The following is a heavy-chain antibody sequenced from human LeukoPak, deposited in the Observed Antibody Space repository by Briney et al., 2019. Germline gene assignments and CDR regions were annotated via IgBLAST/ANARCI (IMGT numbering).Heavy chain of an antibody. CDR1: GGSISSGGYY. Sequence: SQTLSLTCTVSGGSISSGGYYWSWIRQPPGKGLEWIGYIYHSGSTYYNPSLKSRVTISVDRSKNQFSLKLSSVTAADTAVYYCARSPSIVGAAVDYWGQGTLVTVSS. J-gene: IGHJ4*02. D-gene: IGHD1-26*01. CDR2: IYHSGST. CDR3: ARSPSIVGAAVDY. V-gene: IGHV4-30-2*01.